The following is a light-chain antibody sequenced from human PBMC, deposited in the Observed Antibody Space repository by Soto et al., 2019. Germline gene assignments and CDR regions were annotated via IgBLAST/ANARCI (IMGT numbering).Light chain of an antibody. V-gene: IGKV1-39*01. J-gene: IGKJ3*01. CDR2: AAS. CDR3: QQNYLMPFT. Sequence: DIQMTQSPSSLSASVGDRVXXTXRASQSISSYLNWYQQKPGKAPKLLIYAASSLQSGDPSRFSGSGSGTDFTLTISSLQPEDFATYYCQQNYLMPFTFGPGTKVDIK. CDR1: QSISSY.